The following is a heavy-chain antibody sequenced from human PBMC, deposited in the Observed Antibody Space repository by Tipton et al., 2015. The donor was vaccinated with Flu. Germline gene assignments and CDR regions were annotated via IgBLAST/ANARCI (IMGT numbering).Heavy chain of an antibody. V-gene: IGHV4-4*07. CDR2: IYTSGST. J-gene: IGHJ4*02. CDR1: GGSISSYY. CDR3: ARATTVVTPYYFDY. Sequence: TLSLTCTVSGGSISSYYWSWIRQPAGEGLEWIGRIYTSGSTNYNPSLKSRVTMSVDTSKNQFSLKLSSVTAADTAVYYCARATTVVTPYYFDYWGQGTLVTVSS. D-gene: IGHD4-23*01.